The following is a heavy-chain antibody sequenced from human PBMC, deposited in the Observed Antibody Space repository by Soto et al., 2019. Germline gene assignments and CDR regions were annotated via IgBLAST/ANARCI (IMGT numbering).Heavy chain of an antibody. J-gene: IGHJ4*02. CDR1: GFTFSDYY. D-gene: IGHD4-4*01. Sequence: QVQLVESGGGLVKPGGSLRLSSVASGFTFSDYYMSWFRQAPGKGLEWVSYISSGGSVIYSADSMKGRFTISRDNAKNSLYLQVNSLRAEVTAVYYCAREPRDDYMISGGFDYWGQGTLVTVSS. CDR3: AREPRDDYMISGGFDY. V-gene: IGHV3-11*01. CDR2: ISSGGSVI.